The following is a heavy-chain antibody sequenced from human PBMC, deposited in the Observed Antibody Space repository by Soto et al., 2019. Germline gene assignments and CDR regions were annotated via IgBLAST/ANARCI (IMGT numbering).Heavy chain of an antibody. D-gene: IGHD6-13*01. Sequence: PVGSLRLSCAASGFPFSSYWMHWVRQAPGKGPVWVSCINSDGSRSSYADSVKGRFTISRDNAKNTLYLQMSSPRVEDTAVYYCARVGGGQQFPPTGGFYYYGMDVWGRGTTVTVSS. J-gene: IGHJ6*02. CDR3: ARVGGGQQFPPTGGFYYYGMDV. CDR1: GFPFSSYW. CDR2: INSDGSRS. V-gene: IGHV3-74*01.